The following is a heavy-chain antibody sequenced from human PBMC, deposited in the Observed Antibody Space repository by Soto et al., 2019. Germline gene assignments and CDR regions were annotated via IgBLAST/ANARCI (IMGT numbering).Heavy chain of an antibody. J-gene: IGHJ4*02. CDR2: IIPILGIA. CDR3: ARGPGIVLMVYYFDY. V-gene: IGHV1-69*02. Sequence: QVQMVQSGAEVKKPGSSVKVYCKASGGTFSSYTISWVRQAPGQGLEWMGRIIPILGIANYAQKFQGRVTITADKSTSTAYMELSSLRSEDTAVYYCARGPGIVLMVYYFDYWGQGTLVSVSS. D-gene: IGHD2-8*01. CDR1: GGTFSSYT.